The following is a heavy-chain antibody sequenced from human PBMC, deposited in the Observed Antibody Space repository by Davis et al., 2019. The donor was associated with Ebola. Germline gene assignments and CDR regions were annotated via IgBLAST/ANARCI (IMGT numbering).Heavy chain of an antibody. D-gene: IGHD2-15*01. Sequence: SVKVSCKPSGYTFTTSDINWVRQATGQGLEWMGWMNPDSGNTGYAQKFQGRVTMTRDTSITTAYMELSSLSSDDTAVYYCTRGIARRRSGSWFDPWGQGTPVTVSS. CDR2: MNPDSGNT. J-gene: IGHJ5*02. CDR1: GYTFTTSD. V-gene: IGHV1-8*01. CDR3: TRGIARRRSGSWFDP.